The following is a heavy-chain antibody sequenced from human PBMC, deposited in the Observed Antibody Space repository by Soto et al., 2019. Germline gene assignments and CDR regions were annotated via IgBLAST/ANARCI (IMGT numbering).Heavy chain of an antibody. CDR1: GDTLAELS. J-gene: IGHJ3*02. CDR3: AHLLRYFDWPHTEAFDI. CDR2: FDPEDGEP. Sequence: GASVKVSCKVSGDTLAELSMHWVRQAPGKGLEWVGGFDPEDGEPIYAQKFQGRVTMTDDTSTNTASMELSSLRSEDTAVYYCAHLLRYFDWPHTEAFDIWGQGTMVTVSS. D-gene: IGHD3-9*01. V-gene: IGHV1-24*01.